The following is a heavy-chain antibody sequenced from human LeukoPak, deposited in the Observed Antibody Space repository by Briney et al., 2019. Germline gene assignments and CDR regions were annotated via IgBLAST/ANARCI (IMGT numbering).Heavy chain of an antibody. D-gene: IGHD3-22*01. CDR2: ISYDGSNK. CDR1: GFTFSSYA. Sequence: GRSLRLSCAASGFTFSSYAMHWVRQAPGKGLEWVAVISYDGSNKYYADSVKGRFTISRDNSKNTLYLQMNSLRAEDTAVYYCATGITMTVVFEASDYWGQGTLVTVSS. V-gene: IGHV3-30*04. J-gene: IGHJ4*02. CDR3: ATGITMTVVFEASDY.